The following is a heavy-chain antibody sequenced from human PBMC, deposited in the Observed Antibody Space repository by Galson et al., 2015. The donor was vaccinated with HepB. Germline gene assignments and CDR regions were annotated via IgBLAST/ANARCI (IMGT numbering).Heavy chain of an antibody. CDR3: ARGGVATIGGPTFDY. J-gene: IGHJ4*02. CDR1: GYIFSTYG. Sequence: SVKVSCKAPGYIFSTYGVSWVRQAPGQGLEWMGRITTYNGNTDYAQRFQGRVTMTTDSSTSTAYMELRSLRSDDTAMYYCARGGVATIGGPTFDYWGQGTLVTVSS. V-gene: IGHV1-18*01. CDR2: ITTYNGNT. D-gene: IGHD5-24*01.